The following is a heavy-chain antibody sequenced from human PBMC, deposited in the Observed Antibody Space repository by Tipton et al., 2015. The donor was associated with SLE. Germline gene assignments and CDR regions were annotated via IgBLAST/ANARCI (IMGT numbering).Heavy chain of an antibody. J-gene: IGHJ5*02. CDR1: GASISSNNFY. CDR2: VYYGGNT. D-gene: IGHD6-19*01. V-gene: IGHV4-39*07. CDR3: GRISHRYGYTSGWVDT. Sequence: LRLSCTVSGASISSNNFYCGWIRQAPGKGLEWIGTVYYGGNTYYNPSLKSRITISVDTSKNQFSLKLSSVTAADTAMYFCGRISHRYGYTSGWVDTWGQGILVTVSS.